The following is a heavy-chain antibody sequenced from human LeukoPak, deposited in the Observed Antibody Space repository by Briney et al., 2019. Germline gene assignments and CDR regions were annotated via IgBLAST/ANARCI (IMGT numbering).Heavy chain of an antibody. D-gene: IGHD5-18*01. J-gene: IGHJ4*02. CDR3: ARDPGYTGRFEY. CDR2: ISGSGGST. V-gene: IGHV3-23*01. CDR1: GFTFSSYA. Sequence: GGSLRLSCAASGFTFSSYAMSWVRQAPGKGLEWVSAISGSGGSTYYADSVKGRFTISRDNSKNSLYLQMTSLRDEDTAVYYCARDPGYTGRFEYWGQGTLVTVSS.